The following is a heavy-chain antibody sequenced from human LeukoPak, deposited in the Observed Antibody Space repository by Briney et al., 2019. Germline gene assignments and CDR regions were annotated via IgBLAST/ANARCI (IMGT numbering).Heavy chain of an antibody. J-gene: IGHJ4*02. D-gene: IGHD6-6*01. CDR3: ARQSRGSSSSNRALDY. CDR1: GFAISNFW. Sequence: PGGSLRLSCAASGFAISNFWMHWVRQAPGKGLEWVSSISSSSSYIYYADSVKGRFTISRDNAKNSLYLQMNSLRAEDTAVYYCARQSRGSSSSNRALDYWGQGTLVTVSS. CDR2: ISSSSSYI. V-gene: IGHV3-21*01.